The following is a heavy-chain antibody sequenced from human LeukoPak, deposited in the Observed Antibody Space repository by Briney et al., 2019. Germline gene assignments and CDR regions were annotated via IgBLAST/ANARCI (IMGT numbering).Heavy chain of an antibody. J-gene: IGHJ5*02. V-gene: IGHV3-30-3*01. CDR2: ISYDGSNK. D-gene: IGHD3-10*01. CDR3: ARDPGS. Sequence: GGSLRLSCAASGFTFSSYAMHWVRQAPGKGLEWVAVISYDGSNKYYADSVKGRFTISGDNSKNTLYLQMNSLRAEDTAVYYCARDPGSWGQGTLVTVSS. CDR1: GFTFSSYA.